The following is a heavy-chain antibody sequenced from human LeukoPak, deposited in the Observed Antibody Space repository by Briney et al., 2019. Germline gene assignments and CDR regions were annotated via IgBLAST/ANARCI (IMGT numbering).Heavy chain of an antibody. V-gene: IGHV3-23*01. J-gene: IGHJ6*02. CDR2: ISGSGGST. Sequence: GGSLRLSCAASGFTFSSYAMSWVRQAPGKGLEWVSAISGSGGSTYYADSVKGRFTISRDNSKNTLYLQMNSLRAEDTAVYYCAKGYLYYDSSGYYLHRPLYYYYGMDVWGQGTTVTVSS. D-gene: IGHD3-22*01. CDR1: GFTFSSYA. CDR3: AKGYLYYDSSGYYLHRPLYYYYGMDV.